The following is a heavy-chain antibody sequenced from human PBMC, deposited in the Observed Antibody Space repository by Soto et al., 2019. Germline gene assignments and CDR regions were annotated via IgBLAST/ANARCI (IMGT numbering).Heavy chain of an antibody. D-gene: IGHD5-18*01. J-gene: IGHJ5*01. CDR2: INRDANDI. CDR1: RGAFGDYW. Sequence: EVQLVESGGGLVQPGGSLRLSCEASRGAFGDYWMQWVRQAPGKGLVWVSRINRDANDIIYADSVKGRFTASRDNVNNLVFPHMNSLRVEYTAVYYCAGDVTHNGFDSWGQGTLVTVSS. V-gene: IGHV3-74*01. CDR3: AGDVTHNGFDS.